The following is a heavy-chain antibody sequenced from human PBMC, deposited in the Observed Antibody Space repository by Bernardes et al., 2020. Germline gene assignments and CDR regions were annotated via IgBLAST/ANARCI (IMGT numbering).Heavy chain of an antibody. V-gene: IGHV3-21*01. J-gene: IGHJ4*02. CDR1: GVTFSSHS. CDR3: ARCIAAPLGGFDY. Sequence: GGFLRPSCAAPGVTFSSHSMKLGRQAPRKGLEWGSTISKTSSYQYYADSVKGRFTISRDNAKNSLYLQMNSLRAEDTAVYYCARCIAAPLGGFDYWGQGTLVTVSS. D-gene: IGHD6-6*01. CDR2: ISKTSSYQ.